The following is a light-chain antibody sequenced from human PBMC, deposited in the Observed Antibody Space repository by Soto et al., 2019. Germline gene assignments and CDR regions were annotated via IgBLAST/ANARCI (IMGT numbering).Light chain of an antibody. CDR3: SSYTSSSTLV. J-gene: IGLJ3*02. CDR2: AVS. CDR1: SSDIGAYKY. Sequence: QPVLTQPASVSGSPGQSITISCIGTSSDIGAYKYVSWYQQHPGTAPKLLIYAVSNRPSGVSDRFFGSKSGNTASLTISGLQTDDEADYYCSSYTSSSTLVFGGGTKLTVL. V-gene: IGLV2-14*03.